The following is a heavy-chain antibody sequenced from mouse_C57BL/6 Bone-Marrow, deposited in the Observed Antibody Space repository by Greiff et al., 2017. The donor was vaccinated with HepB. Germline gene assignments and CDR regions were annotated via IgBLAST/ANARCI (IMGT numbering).Heavy chain of an antibody. J-gene: IGHJ4*01. Sequence: VQLQQSGAELAKPGASVKLSCKASGYTFTSYWMHWVKQRPGQGLEWIGYINPSSGYTKYNQKFKDKATLTADKSSSTAYMQLSSLTYEDSAVYYCASTTGRDYYAMDYWGQGTSVTVSS. CDR3: ASTTGRDYYAMDY. CDR2: INPSSGYT. V-gene: IGHV1-7*01. D-gene: IGHD1-1*01. CDR1: GYTFTSYW.